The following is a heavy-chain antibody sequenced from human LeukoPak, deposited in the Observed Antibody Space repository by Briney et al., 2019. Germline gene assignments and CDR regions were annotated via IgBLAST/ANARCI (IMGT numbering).Heavy chain of an antibody. D-gene: IGHD6-13*01. CDR3: AKDRYSSSWYFDY. Sequence: GGSLRLSCAASDLTLGSYAMSWFGKPPGRGLEGFSAISGSGGSTYYADSVKGRFTISRDNSKNTLYLQMNSLRAEDTAVYYCAKDRYSSSWYFDYWGQGTLVTVSS. CDR2: ISGSGGST. J-gene: IGHJ4*02. CDR1: DLTLGSYA. V-gene: IGHV3-23*01.